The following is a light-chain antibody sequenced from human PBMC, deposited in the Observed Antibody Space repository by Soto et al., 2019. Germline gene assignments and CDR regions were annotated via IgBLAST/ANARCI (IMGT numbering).Light chain of an antibody. CDR3: SSYTSRSPYV. CDR2: DNN. Sequence: QSVLTQPPSVSGAPGQRVTISCTGSSSNIGAGYDVHWYQQLPGTVPKLLIYDNNNRPSGVPDRFSGSKSGTSASLAITGLQAEDEADYYCSSYTSRSPYVFGSGTKVTVL. V-gene: IGLV1-40*01. CDR1: SSNIGAGYD. J-gene: IGLJ1*01.